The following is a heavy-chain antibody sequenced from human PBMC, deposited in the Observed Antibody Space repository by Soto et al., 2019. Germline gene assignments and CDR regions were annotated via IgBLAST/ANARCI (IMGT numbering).Heavy chain of an antibody. V-gene: IGHV4-61*01. J-gene: IGHJ4*02. D-gene: IGHD4-4*01. CDR3: ARERTLQSVGGILAVSDY. Sequence: QVQLQESGPGLVKPSETLSLTCTVSGGSVSSGSYYWSWIRQPPGKGLEWIGYIYYSGSTNYNPSRKSRVTISVDTSKNPFSLTLSSVTAADTAVYYCARERTLQSVGGILAVSDYWGQGTLVTVSS. CDR2: IYYSGST. CDR1: GGSVSSGSYY.